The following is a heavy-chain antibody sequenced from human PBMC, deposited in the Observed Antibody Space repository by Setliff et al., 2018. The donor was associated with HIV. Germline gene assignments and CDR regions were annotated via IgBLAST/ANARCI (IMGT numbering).Heavy chain of an antibody. V-gene: IGHV4-34*01. J-gene: IGHJ4*02. CDR2: INDSGNT. CDR1: AGSLSGYY. Sequence: TLSLTCDVYAGSLSGYYWSWIRQSPGKGLQWIGEINDSGNTNYNPSLKSRVTISVDTSKNHFSLSLKSVTAADTAVFYCARRRSFIGGAVAGHFDYWGQGTPVTVSS. CDR3: ARRRSFIGGAVAGHFDY. D-gene: IGHD6-19*01.